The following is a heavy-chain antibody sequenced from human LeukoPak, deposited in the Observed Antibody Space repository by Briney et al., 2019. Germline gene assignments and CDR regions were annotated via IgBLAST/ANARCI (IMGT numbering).Heavy chain of an antibody. Sequence: ASVKVSCKASGGTFSSYAISWVRQAPGQGLEWMGGIIPIFGTANYAQKFQGGVTITTDESTSTAYMELSSLRSEDTAVYYCARVVITNSHYYFDYWGQGTLVTVSS. J-gene: IGHJ4*02. D-gene: IGHD3-22*01. CDR2: IIPIFGTA. CDR1: GGTFSSYA. V-gene: IGHV1-69*05. CDR3: ARVVITNSHYYFDY.